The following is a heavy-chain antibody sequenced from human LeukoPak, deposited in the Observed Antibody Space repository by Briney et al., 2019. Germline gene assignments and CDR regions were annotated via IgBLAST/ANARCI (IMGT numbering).Heavy chain of an antibody. CDR1: GFTFSSYA. J-gene: IGHJ6*02. D-gene: IGHD4-11*01. V-gene: IGHV3-30-3*01. CDR3: ARRLADYPVYGMDV. CDR2: ISYDGSNK. Sequence: GGSLRLSCAASGFTFSSYAMHWVRQAPGKGLEWVAVISYDGSNKYYADSVKGRFTISRDNSKNTLYLQMNSLRAEDTAVYYCARRLADYPVYGMDVWGRGTTATVSS.